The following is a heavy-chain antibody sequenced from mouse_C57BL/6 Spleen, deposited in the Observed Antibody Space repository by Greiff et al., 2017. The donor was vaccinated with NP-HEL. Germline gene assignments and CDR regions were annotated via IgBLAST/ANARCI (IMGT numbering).Heavy chain of an antibody. Sequence: QVQLQQPGAELVKPGASVKLSCKASGYTFTSYWMHWVKQRPGQGLEWIGMINPNSGSTNYNEKFKSKATLTVDKSSSTAYMQLSSLTSEDSAVYYCARTPPYYGSSYDAMDYWGQGTSVTVSS. V-gene: IGHV1-64*01. CDR2: INPNSGST. J-gene: IGHJ4*01. CDR1: GYTFTSYW. CDR3: ARTPPYYGSSYDAMDY. D-gene: IGHD1-1*01.